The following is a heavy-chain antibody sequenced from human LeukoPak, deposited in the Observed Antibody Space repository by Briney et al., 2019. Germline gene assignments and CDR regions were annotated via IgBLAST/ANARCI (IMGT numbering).Heavy chain of an antibody. D-gene: IGHD3-10*01. CDR1: GGSISSYY. V-gene: IGHV4-59*12. J-gene: IGHJ4*02. CDR3: ARRGGITMVRGVINGLDY. CDR2: IYYSGST. Sequence: SETVSLTCTVSGGSISSYYWSWIRQPPGKGLEWIGYIYYSGSTNYNPSLKSRVTISVDTSKNQFSLKLSSVTAADTAVYYCARRGGITMVRGVINGLDYWGQGTLVTVSS.